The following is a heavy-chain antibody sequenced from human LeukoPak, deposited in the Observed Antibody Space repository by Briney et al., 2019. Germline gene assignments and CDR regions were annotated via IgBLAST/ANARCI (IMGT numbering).Heavy chain of an antibody. V-gene: IGHV3-23*01. Sequence: GGSLRLSCAASGFTFSIYAMSWVRQAPGKGLEWVSAISGSGGSTYYADSVKGLCTISRDNSKNTLYVQMKSLGAEDTALYYCARVRGGNRGDAFDIWGQGTMVTVSS. J-gene: IGHJ3*02. D-gene: IGHD4-23*01. CDR1: GFTFSIYA. CDR3: ARVRGGNRGDAFDI. CDR2: ISGSGGST.